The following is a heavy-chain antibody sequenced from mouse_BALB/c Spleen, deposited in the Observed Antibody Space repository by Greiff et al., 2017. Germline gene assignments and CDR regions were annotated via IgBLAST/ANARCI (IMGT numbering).Heavy chain of an antibody. CDR3: AFNWDVFAY. D-gene: IGHD4-1*01. J-gene: IGHJ3*01. CDR2: IDPANGNT. CDR1: GFNIKDTY. V-gene: IGHV14-3*02. Sequence: EVQLVESGAELVKPGASVKLSCTASGFNIKDTYMHWVKQRPEQGLEWIGRIDPANGNTKYDPKFQGKATITADTSSNTAYLQLSSLTSEDTAVYYCAFNWDVFAYWGQGTLVTVSA.